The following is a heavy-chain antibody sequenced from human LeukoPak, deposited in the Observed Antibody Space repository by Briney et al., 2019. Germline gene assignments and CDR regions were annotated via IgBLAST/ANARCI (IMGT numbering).Heavy chain of an antibody. J-gene: IGHJ4*02. CDR3: AKDGGSGYDYNFDY. V-gene: IGHV3-9*01. CDR2: ISWNSGRI. CDR1: GLTFDNYA. Sequence: GRSLRLSCAASGLTFDNYAMHWVRQVPGKGLEWVSGISWNSGRIDYAASVKGRFTISRDNAKNSLYLQMNSLGAEDTAFYHCAKDGGSGYDYNFDYWGQGALVTVSS. D-gene: IGHD5-12*01.